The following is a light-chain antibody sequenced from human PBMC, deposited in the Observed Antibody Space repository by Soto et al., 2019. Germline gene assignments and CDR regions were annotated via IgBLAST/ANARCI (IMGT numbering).Light chain of an antibody. V-gene: IGKV3-11*01. CDR2: DAS. J-gene: IGKJ2*01. CDR1: QSVSSY. CDR3: QQRSNWHPYT. Sequence: EIVLTQSPATLSLSPGERATLSCRASQSVSSYLAWYQQKPGQAPRLLIYDASNRATGIPARFSGSGSGTDFTLTISSREPEDFVVYYCQQRSNWHPYTFGQGTKLEIK.